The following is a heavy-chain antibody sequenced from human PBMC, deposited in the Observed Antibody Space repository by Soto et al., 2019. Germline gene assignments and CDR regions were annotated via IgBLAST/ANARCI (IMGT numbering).Heavy chain of an antibody. J-gene: IGHJ4*02. V-gene: IGHV4-31*02. CDR1: GASTVSHYH. CDR3: ALALGPTTGLDY. D-gene: IGHD1-26*01. CDR2: IFNSGTT. Sequence: QLQLQESGPGLVKPSQTLSLTCSVSGASTVSHYHWTWIRQPPGKGLEWMGYIFNSGTTFYNPSLTSRLSISMDTSGNHFSLALRSVTAADTAVYYCALALGPTTGLDYWGQGTLVTVSS.